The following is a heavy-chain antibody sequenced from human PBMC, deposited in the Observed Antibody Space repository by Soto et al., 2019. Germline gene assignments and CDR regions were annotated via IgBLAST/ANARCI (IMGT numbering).Heavy chain of an antibody. Sequence: QVQLQQWGAGLLKPSETLSLTYSAYGESLSTYYWSWIRQPPGKGLEWIGEVNYSGGITIYNPSLKSRVTISVDTSKDQFSLRLSSVTAEDTAVYYCGSGRHYTWTFGGQGTLVTVS. CDR2: VNYSGGIT. D-gene: IGHD4-4*01. J-gene: IGHJ4*02. V-gene: IGHV4-34*01. CDR1: GESLSTYY. CDR3: GSGRHYTWTF.